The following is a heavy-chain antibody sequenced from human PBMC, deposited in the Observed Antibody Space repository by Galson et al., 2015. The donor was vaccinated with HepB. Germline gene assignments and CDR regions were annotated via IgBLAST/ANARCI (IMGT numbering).Heavy chain of an antibody. CDR2: IMPIFRSP. CDR1: GDTFRNSA. Sequence: SVKVSCKASGDTFRNSAISWVRQAPGQGLEWMGGIMPIFRSPDYAQKFKGRVTITADESTNTAYIELSSLSSEDTAIYYCASKDYGGAGNYYYGIDVWGQGTTVIVSS. CDR3: ASKDYGGAGNYYYGIDV. D-gene: IGHD4-23*01. V-gene: IGHV1-69*13. J-gene: IGHJ6*01.